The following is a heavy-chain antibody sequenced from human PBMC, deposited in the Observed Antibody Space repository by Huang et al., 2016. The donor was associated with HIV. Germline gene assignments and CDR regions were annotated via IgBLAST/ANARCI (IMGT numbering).Heavy chain of an antibody. J-gene: IGHJ4*02. CDR1: GGSISSHY. D-gene: IGHD1-26*01. V-gene: IGHV4-59*11. CDR3: ARDRSYLKELSPILYY. CDR2: IYYSGIT. Sequence: QVQLQESGPGLVKPSETLSLTCTVSGGSISSHYWSWIRQPPGKGLEWIGSIYYSGITNYNPSLKSRVTISVDTSKNQFSLKLSSVTAADTAVYYCARDRSYLKELSPILYYWGQGTLVTVSS.